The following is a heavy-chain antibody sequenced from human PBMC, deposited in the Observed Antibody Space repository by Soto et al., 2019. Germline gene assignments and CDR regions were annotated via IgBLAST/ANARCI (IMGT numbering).Heavy chain of an antibody. CDR1: GFTFSSYG. CDR2: ISYDGSNK. V-gene: IGHV3-30*03. CDR3: VPSYEPDYVVVVAAKYS. J-gene: IGHJ4*02. Sequence: PGGSLRLSCAASGFTFSSYGMHWVRQAPGKGLEWVAVISYDGSNKYYADSVKGRFTISRDNSKNTLYLQMNSLRAEDTAVYYCVPSYEPDYVVVVAAKYSWGQGTLVTVSS. D-gene: IGHD2-15*01.